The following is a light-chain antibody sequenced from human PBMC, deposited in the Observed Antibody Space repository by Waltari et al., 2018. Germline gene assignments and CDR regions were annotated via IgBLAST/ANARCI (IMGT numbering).Light chain of an antibody. CDR3: SSYTRRSYWV. J-gene: IGLJ3*02. V-gene: IGLV2-14*01. CDR1: SSDVGFYDF. Sequence: QSALTQPASVSGSPGQSITISCTGTSSDVGFYDFVSWFQQHPGKAPKVMIYKVNNRPAVVCNRFSGSKFANTASLTISGLQAEDEADYYCSSYTRRSYWVFGGGTQLTVL. CDR2: KVN.